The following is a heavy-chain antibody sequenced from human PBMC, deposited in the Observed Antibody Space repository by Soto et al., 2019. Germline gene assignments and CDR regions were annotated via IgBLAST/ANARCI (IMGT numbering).Heavy chain of an antibody. J-gene: IGHJ4*02. CDR2: INGDGTDT. Sequence: EVQLVESGGGLVQPGGSLRLYCAASGFTFSMYWMHWVRQAPGKVLLWVSRINGDGTDTTYADSVKGRFTISRDNAKNTVYLQMNGLRAEDTAVYYCAREVGRGSGSYYLDYWGQETLVTVSS. CDR1: GFTFSMYW. CDR3: AREVGRGSGSYYLDY. V-gene: IGHV3-74*03. D-gene: IGHD3-16*01.